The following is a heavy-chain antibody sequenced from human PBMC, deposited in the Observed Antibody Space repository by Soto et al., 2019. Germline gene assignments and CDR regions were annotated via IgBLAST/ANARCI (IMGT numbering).Heavy chain of an antibody. V-gene: IGHV4-59*01. D-gene: IGHD6-25*01. CDR2: IHYSGST. J-gene: IGHJ5*02. Sequence: QVQLQESGPGLVKPSETLSLTCTVSGGSISSYYWGWIRQPPGKGLEWIGYIHYSGSTNYNPSLRSRVTISVDTPKNQFSLKVKSMIAADTAIYYCARGGVAARKGRWFDPWGQGTLVTVSS. CDR1: GGSISSYY. CDR3: ARGGVAARKGRWFDP.